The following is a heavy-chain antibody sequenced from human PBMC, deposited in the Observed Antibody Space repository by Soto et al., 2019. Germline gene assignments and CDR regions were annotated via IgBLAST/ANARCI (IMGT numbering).Heavy chain of an antibody. J-gene: IGHJ4*02. CDR3: ARGGHSRGWGFDY. V-gene: IGHV3-23*01. CDR1: GFTFSNYA. Sequence: GGSLRLSCAAYGFTFSNYALSWVRQAPGKGLEWVSTIGGSVENTFYADSVKGRFTIPRDNSKSTLYLQMNNLRAEDTAVYYCARGGHSRGWGFDYWGQGSLVTVSS. D-gene: IGHD6-19*01. CDR2: IGGSVENT.